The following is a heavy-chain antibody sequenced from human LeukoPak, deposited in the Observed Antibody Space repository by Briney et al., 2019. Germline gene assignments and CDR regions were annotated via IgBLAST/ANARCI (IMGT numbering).Heavy chain of an antibody. CDR2: VKQDGSEK. Sequence: GGSLRLPCAASGFTFSSYWMSWVRQAPGKGLEWVANVKQDGSEKYYVDSVKGRFTISRDNAKNSLYLQMNSLRAEDTAVYYCARDIDNYGDYIPYWGQGTLVTVSS. D-gene: IGHD4-17*01. CDR1: GFTFSSYW. J-gene: IGHJ4*02. V-gene: IGHV3-7*01. CDR3: ARDIDNYGDYIPY.